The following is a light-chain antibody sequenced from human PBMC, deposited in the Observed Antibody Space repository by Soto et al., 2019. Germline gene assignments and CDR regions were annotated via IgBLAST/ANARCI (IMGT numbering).Light chain of an antibody. V-gene: IGLV2-14*01. J-gene: IGLJ2*01. Sequence: QSALTQPASVSGSPGQSITIYCTGTSSDVGGYNYVSWYQQYPGKAPKVMIYEVTNRPSGVSNRFSGSKSGNTASLTISGLQAEVEADYYFSSYSSSNTVVFGGGTKLTVL. CDR2: EVT. CDR1: SSDVGGYNY. CDR3: SSYSSSNTVV.